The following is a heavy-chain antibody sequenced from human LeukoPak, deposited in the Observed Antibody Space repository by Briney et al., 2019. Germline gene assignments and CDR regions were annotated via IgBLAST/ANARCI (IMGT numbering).Heavy chain of an antibody. Sequence: PGGSLRLSCAASGFTFSDYYMSWIRQAPGKGLEWVSYISSSGSTIYYADSVKGRFTISRDTSMNTLFLQMNSLGAEDTAVYYCAKGAAAGKVDWFDPWGQGTLVTASS. CDR2: ISSSGSTI. V-gene: IGHV3-11*01. CDR3: AKGAAAGKVDWFDP. CDR1: GFTFSDYY. D-gene: IGHD6-13*01. J-gene: IGHJ5*02.